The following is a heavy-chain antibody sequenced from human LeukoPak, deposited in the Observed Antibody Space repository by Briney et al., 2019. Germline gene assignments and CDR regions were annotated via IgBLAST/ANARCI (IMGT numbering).Heavy chain of an antibody. Sequence: ASVKVSCKASGCTFTGYYMHWVRQAPGQGLEWMGWINPNSGGTNYAQKFQGRVTMTRDTSISTAYMELSRLRSDDTAVYYCARDHHFGRGDYLDYWGQGTLVTVSS. CDR3: ARDHHFGRGDYLDY. CDR2: INPNSGGT. V-gene: IGHV1-2*02. D-gene: IGHD3-10*01. J-gene: IGHJ4*02. CDR1: GCTFTGYY.